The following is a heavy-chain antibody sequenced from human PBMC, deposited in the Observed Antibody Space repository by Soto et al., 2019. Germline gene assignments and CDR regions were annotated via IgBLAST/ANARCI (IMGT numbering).Heavy chain of an antibody. J-gene: IGHJ4*02. Sequence: SETLSLNWTVSGGAISSYYWSGIRQPPGKGLEWIGYIYYSGSTNYNPSLKSRVTISVDTSKNQFSLKLSSVTAADTAVYYCARAKDYGDYYFDYWGQGTLVTV. CDR3: ARAKDYGDYYFDY. V-gene: IGHV4-59*01. CDR1: GGAISSYY. D-gene: IGHD4-17*01. CDR2: IYYSGST.